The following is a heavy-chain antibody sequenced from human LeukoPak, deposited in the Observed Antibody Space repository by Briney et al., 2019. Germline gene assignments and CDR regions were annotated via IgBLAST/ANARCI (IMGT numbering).Heavy chain of an antibody. CDR1: GFTFSSYD. CDR3: AKFSRSYCSSTSCSKYFDY. D-gene: IGHD2-2*01. J-gene: IGHJ4*02. CDR2: VRVSVGNT. Sequence: GGSLTLSCAASGFTFSSYDNSWDRQAPGKGLEVVFGVRVSVGNTYYADSVKGRFTISRDNSKGTLYLQINSLRSEDTTVYYCAKFSRSYCSSTSCSKYFDYWGQGTLVTVSS. V-gene: IGHV3-23*01.